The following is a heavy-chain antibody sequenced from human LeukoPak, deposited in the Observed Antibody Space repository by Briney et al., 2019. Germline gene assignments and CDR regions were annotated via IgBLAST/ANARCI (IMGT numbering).Heavy chain of an antibody. D-gene: IGHD4/OR15-4a*01. CDR1: GFTFSNYC. J-gene: IGHJ4*02. CDR3: AKYGAPGWSGYLDY. Sequence: GGSLRLSCAASGFTFSNYCVTWVRQAPGKGLEWVSSISGSGDSTYYADSVKGRFTISRDNSKNTLYLQMNSLRVEDTAIYYCAKYGAPGWSGYLDYWGQGTLVTVSS. CDR2: ISGSGDST. V-gene: IGHV3-23*01.